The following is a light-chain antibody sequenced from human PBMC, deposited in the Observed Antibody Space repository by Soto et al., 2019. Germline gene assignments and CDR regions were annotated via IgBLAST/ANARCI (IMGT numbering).Light chain of an antibody. V-gene: IGKV3-20*01. Sequence: EIVLTQSPGTLSLSPGERATLSCRASQSVGKNYLAWYQQKPGQAPRVLIYGASRRATGIPDRFSGSGSETDFTLTISRLEPEDFAGYYCHQYANSPRTFGQGTKVDIK. CDR3: HQYANSPRT. J-gene: IGKJ1*01. CDR2: GAS. CDR1: QSVGKNY.